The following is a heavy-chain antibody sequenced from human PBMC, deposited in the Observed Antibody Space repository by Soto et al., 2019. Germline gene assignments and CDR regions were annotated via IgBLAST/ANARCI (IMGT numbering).Heavy chain of an antibody. D-gene: IGHD6-13*01. V-gene: IGHV4-34*01. CDR1: GGSFSGYY. Sequence: PSETLSLTCAVYGGSFSGYYWSWIRQPPGKGLEWIGEINHSGSTNYNPSLKSRVTISVDTSKNQFSLKLSSVTAADTAVYYCARQSSAAMSASSWYNYWGQGSLVTVSS. CDR2: INHSGST. J-gene: IGHJ4*02. CDR3: ARQSSAAMSASSWYNY.